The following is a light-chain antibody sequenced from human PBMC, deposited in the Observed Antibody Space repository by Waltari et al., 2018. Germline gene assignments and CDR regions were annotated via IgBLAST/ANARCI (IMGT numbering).Light chain of an antibody. J-gene: IGKJ1*01. Sequence: EIVMTQSPATLSVSPGERATLSCRASQSVSSDLAWYQQKPGQSPRPLIYGASTRAAGIPARFSGSESGTEFTLTISSLQSEDFAIYYCQQYYNWPQTFGQGTKVEMK. CDR1: QSVSSD. V-gene: IGKV3-15*01. CDR2: GAS. CDR3: QQYYNWPQT.